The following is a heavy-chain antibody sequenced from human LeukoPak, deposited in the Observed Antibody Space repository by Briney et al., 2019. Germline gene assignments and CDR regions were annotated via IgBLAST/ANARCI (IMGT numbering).Heavy chain of an antibody. Sequence: PGQSLRLSCAASGFAFRSFAMHWVRQAPGKGLDWVAVISHDGSSDYYSPSLRGRFTISRDTSKNTLYLQMNRLRPDDTATYYCARMSASGRTNGAFDVWGRGTMVTVSS. V-gene: IGHV3-30-3*01. J-gene: IGHJ3*01. D-gene: IGHD6-19*01. CDR1: GFAFRSFA. CDR3: ARMSASGRTNGAFDV. CDR2: ISHDGSSD.